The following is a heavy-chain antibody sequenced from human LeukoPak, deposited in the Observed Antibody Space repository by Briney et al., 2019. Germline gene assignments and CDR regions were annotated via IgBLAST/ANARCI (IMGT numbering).Heavy chain of an antibody. CDR2: ISSSSSYI. D-gene: IGHD2-21*01. V-gene: IGHV3-21*01. CDR3: ARDIRPLSYMDV. Sequence: GGSLRLSCAASGFTFSSYDMNWVRQAPGKGLEWVSSISSSSSYIYYADSVKGRFTISRDNAKNSLYLQMNSLRAEDTAVYYCARDIRPLSYMDVWGKGTTVTVSS. CDR1: GFTFSSYD. J-gene: IGHJ6*03.